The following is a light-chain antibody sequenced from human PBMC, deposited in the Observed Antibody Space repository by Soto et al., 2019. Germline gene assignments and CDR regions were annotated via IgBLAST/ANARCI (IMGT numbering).Light chain of an antibody. V-gene: IGKV1-5*03. J-gene: IGKJ1*01. CDR2: EAS. Sequence: DIQMTQSPSTLSASVGDRVAITCRASQSITTLLAWYQQKPGKAPKLLIYEASSLEGGVPSRFSGSGSVTEVTLTISSLQPDDFATYYCQQYYRSPWTFGQGTKVEIK. CDR3: QQYYRSPWT. CDR1: QSITTL.